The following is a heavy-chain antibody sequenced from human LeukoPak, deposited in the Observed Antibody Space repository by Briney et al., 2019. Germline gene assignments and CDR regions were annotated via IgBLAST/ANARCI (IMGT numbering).Heavy chain of an antibody. CDR2: IYYSGST. D-gene: IGHD4-17*01. V-gene: IGHV4-59*01. CDR3: ARGKAHDYAN. CDR1: GGSISSYY. Sequence: PSETLSLTCTVSGGSISSYYWSWIRQPPGKGLEWIGYIYYSGSTNYNPSLKSRVTISVDTSKNQFSLKLSSVTAADTAVCYCARGKAHDYANWGQGTLVTVSS. J-gene: IGHJ4*02.